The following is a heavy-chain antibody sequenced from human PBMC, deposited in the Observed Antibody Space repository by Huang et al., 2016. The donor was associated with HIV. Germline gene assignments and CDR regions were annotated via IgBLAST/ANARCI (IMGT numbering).Heavy chain of an antibody. CDR3: AHGYSTSWPNCYFDL. J-gene: IGHJ2*01. V-gene: IGHV2-5*02. D-gene: IGHD2-2*01. CDR1: GFSLSTSGVG. CDR2: IYWDDDK. Sequence: QMTLKESGPTLVKPTQTLTMTCTFSGFSLSTSGVGVGWLRPPPGKALEWLALIYWDDDKRYSPSFKSRLTITKDTSKNQVVLTITNMDPVYTATYYCAHGYSTSWPNCYFDLWGRGTLVTVSS.